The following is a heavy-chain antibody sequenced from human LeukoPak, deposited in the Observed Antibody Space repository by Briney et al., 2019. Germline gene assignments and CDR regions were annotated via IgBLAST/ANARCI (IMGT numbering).Heavy chain of an antibody. CDR2: IRSKTYGGTT. V-gene: IGHV3-49*03. J-gene: IGHJ4*02. CDR1: GFTFGDYA. D-gene: IGHD2-21*02. Sequence: PGRSLRLSCAASGFTFGDYAMSWFRQAPGKGLEWIGFIRSKTYGGTTEYAASVKGRFTISRDDSKSIAYLQMVSLKTEDTAVYYCTRDRGFVVVTATYDYWGQGTLVTVSS. CDR3: TRDRGFVVVTATYDY.